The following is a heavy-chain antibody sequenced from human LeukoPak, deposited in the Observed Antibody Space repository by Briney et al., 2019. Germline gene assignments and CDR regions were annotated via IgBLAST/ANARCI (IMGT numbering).Heavy chain of an antibody. V-gene: IGHV1-3*01. CDR3: ARESTDYYDSSGYYYGPVY. CDR2: INAGNGNT. D-gene: IGHD3-22*01. Sequence: ASVKVSCKASGYTFTSYAMHWVRQAPGQRLEWMGWINAGNGNTKYSQKFQGRVTITRGTSASTAYMELSSLRSEDTAVYYCARESTDYYDSSGYYYGPVYWGQGTLVTVSS. CDR1: GYTFTSYA. J-gene: IGHJ4*02.